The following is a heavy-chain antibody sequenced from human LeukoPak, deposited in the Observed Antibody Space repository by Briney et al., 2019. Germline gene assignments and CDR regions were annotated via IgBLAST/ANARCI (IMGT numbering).Heavy chain of an antibody. CDR3: ARDGYSGSDAL. CDR1: GGSISSSSYY. V-gene: IGHV4-39*07. Sequence: KSSETLSLTCTVSGGSISSSSYYWSWIRQPPGKGLEWIGEINHSGSTNYNPSLKSRVTISVDTSQNQFYLKLSSVTAADTAVYYCARDGYSGSDALWGQGTLVTVSS. J-gene: IGHJ4*02. CDR2: INHSGST. D-gene: IGHD5-12*01.